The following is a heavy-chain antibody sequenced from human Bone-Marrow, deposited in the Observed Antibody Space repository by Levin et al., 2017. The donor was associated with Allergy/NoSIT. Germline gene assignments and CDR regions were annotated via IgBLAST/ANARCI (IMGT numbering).Heavy chain of an antibody. V-gene: IGHV3-30*18. J-gene: IGHJ4*02. CDR3: AKDLGTVDTGSTTDY. Sequence: GGSLRLSCAASGFTFSSYGMHWVRQAPGKGLEWVAVISYDGSNKYYADSVKGRFTISRDNSKNTLYLQMNSLRAEDTAVYYCAKDLGTVDTGSTTDYWGQGTLVTVSS. CDR1: GFTFSSYG. CDR2: ISYDGSNK. D-gene: IGHD5-18*01.